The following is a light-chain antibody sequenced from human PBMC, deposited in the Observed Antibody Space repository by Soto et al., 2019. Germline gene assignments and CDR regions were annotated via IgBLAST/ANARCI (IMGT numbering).Light chain of an antibody. Sequence: NFMLTQPHSVSESPGKTVTISCTRSSGSIASNYVQWYQLRPGSAPTTVIYEDDRRPSGVPDRFSGSIDSSSNSASLTISGLKTEDEAGYYCQSYDSSNWVFSGGTKLTVL. CDR3: QSYDSSNWV. CDR2: EDD. CDR1: SGSIASNY. J-gene: IGLJ3*02. V-gene: IGLV6-57*04.